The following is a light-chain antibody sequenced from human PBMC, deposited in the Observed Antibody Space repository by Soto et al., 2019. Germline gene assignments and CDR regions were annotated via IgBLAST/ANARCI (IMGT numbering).Light chain of an antibody. Sequence: SVLTQPASVSGSPGQSITISCTGTSNDVGGYNYVSWYQQHLGKAPKLMIYEVSNRPSGISNRFSGSKSGNTASLTISGLQAEDEADYCCSSYTTSITYVFGTGTKVTVL. CDR2: EVS. V-gene: IGLV2-14*01. CDR1: SNDVGGYNY. CDR3: SSYTTSITYV. J-gene: IGLJ1*01.